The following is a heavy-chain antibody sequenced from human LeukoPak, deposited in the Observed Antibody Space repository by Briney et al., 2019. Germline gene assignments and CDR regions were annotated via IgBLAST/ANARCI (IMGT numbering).Heavy chain of an antibody. CDR2: INGDGSST. D-gene: IGHD3-22*01. J-gene: IGHJ4*02. Sequence: PGGSLRLSCAASGFTLSSYWMQWVRQAPGKGLVWVSRINGDGSSTNFADSVKGRFTISRDNAKNTLYLQMHSLRAEDTAVYYCARGSKYDSSGYYPLFDYWGQGTLVTVSS. V-gene: IGHV3-74*01. CDR1: GFTLSSYW. CDR3: ARGSKYDSSGYYPLFDY.